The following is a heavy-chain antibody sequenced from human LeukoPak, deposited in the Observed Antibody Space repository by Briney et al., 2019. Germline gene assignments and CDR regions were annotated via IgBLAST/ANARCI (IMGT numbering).Heavy chain of an antibody. Sequence: SETLSLTCAVSGGSISSSNWWSWVRQLPGKGLEWIGEIYHSGSTNYNPSLKSRVTISVDKSKNQFSLKLSSVTAADTAVYYCAAGYCSGGSCPMGYWGQGTLVTVSS. J-gene: IGHJ4*02. CDR3: AAGYCSGGSCPMGY. CDR1: GGSISSSNW. V-gene: IGHV4-4*02. CDR2: IYHSGST. D-gene: IGHD2-15*01.